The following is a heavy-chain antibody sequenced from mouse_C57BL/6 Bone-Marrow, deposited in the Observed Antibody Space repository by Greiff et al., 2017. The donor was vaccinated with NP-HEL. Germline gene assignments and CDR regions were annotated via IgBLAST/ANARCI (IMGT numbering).Heavy chain of an antibody. V-gene: IGHV5-6*01. CDR3: ARHDYDSWFAY. CDR2: ISSGGSYT. CDR1: GFTFSSYG. D-gene: IGHD2-4*01. Sequence: VMLVESGGDLVKPGGSLKLSCAASGFTFSSYGMSWVRPTPDKRLEWVATISSGGSYTYYPDSVKGRFTISRDNAKNTLYLQMSSLKSEDTAMYYCARHDYDSWFAYWGQGTLVTVSA. J-gene: IGHJ3*01.